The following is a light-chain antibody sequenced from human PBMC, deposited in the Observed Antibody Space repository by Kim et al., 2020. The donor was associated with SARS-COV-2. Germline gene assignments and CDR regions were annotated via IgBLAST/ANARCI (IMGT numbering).Light chain of an antibody. CDR1: QSVSSN. V-gene: IGKV3D-15*01. CDR2: AAS. J-gene: IGKJ2*01. Sequence: IVMTQSPATLSMSPGERATLSCRASQSVSSNLAWFQQKPGQAPRLLIYAASIRATGIPARFSGGGSETEFTLTISSLQSEDFAVYYCQHYNNWPHDTFGQGTKLEI. CDR3: QHYNNWPHDT.